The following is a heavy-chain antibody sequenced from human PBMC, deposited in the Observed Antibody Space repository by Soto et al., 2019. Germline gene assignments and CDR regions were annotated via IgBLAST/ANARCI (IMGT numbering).Heavy chain of an antibody. CDR3: AREILSSGWTAPDY. Sequence: QVQLQESGPGLVKPSQTLSLTCTVSGGSISSGGYYWSWIRQHPGEGLEWIGYIYYSGSTYYNPSLKSRVTISVDTSKNQFSLKLSSVTAADTAVYYCAREILSSGWTAPDYWGQGTLVTVSS. CDR1: GGSISSGGYY. J-gene: IGHJ4*02. D-gene: IGHD6-19*01. CDR2: IYYSGST. V-gene: IGHV4-31*03.